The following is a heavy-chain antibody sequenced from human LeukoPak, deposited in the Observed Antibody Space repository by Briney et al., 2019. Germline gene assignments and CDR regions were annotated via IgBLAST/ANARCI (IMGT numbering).Heavy chain of an antibody. J-gene: IGHJ4*02. CDR1: GFTFSSYW. D-gene: IGHD1-26*01. V-gene: IGHV3-7*03. Sequence: PGGSLRLSCAASGFTFSSYWMSWVRQAPGKGLEWVANIKQDGSEKYYVDSVKGRFTISRDNSKNSLYLQMNSLRAEDTALYYCTRGSYGGFDYWGQGTLVTVSS. CDR2: IKQDGSEK. CDR3: TRGSYGGFDY.